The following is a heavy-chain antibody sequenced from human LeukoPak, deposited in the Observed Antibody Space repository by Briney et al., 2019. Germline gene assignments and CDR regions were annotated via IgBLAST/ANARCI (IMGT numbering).Heavy chain of an antibody. D-gene: IGHD3-22*01. Sequence: GGSLRLSCAASGFTVSSNYMSWVRQAPGKGLEWVSYITSSSTTIYYADSVKGRFTISRDNAKNSLYLQMNSLRAEDTAVYYCARDRHRYHYDGSGYPPYWGQGTLVTVSS. V-gene: IGHV3-48*01. CDR3: ARDRHRYHYDGSGYPPY. CDR2: ITSSSTTI. J-gene: IGHJ4*02. CDR1: GFTVSSNY.